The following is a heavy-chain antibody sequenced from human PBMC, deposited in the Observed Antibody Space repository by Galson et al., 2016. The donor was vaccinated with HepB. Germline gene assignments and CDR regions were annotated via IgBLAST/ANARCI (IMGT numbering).Heavy chain of an antibody. D-gene: IGHD4-17*01. J-gene: IGHJ4*02. V-gene: IGHV3-30*03. Sequence: SLRLSCAASGFTFSTYGIHWVRQAPGKGLEWVAVISYDGNHKYYADSVKGRFTISRDNSKNTLYMQMNSLGAEDTAVYYCARGDYGDYHFDYWGQGTLVTVSS. CDR2: ISYDGNHK. CDR3: ARGDYGDYHFDY. CDR1: GFTFSTYG.